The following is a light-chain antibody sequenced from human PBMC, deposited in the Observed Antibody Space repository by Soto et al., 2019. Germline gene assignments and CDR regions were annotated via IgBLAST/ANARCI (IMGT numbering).Light chain of an antibody. V-gene: IGKV1-16*01. CDR2: AAS. CDR1: QDIANY. Sequence: DIQMTQSPSSLSASVGDRVTITCRASQDIANYLVWYQQKPGNAPKSLISAASSLQSGVPSRFSGSGSGTEFTLSISRLQPEDFATYSSQQYKLSPITFGHRTRMEI. J-gene: IGKJ5*01. CDR3: QQYKLSPIT.